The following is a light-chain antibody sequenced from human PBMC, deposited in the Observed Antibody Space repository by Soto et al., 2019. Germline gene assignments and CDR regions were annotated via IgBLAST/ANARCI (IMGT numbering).Light chain of an antibody. J-gene: IGLJ2*01. CDR3: QSFDSRSIV. CDR1: SGSIASNY. V-gene: IGLV6-57*03. CDR2: ENN. Sequence: NFMLTQPHSVSESPGMTVKISCTRSSGSIASNYVQWYQQRPGSAPTIVIYENNQRPSGVPDRFSGSIDSSSNSASLTISGLKTEDEADYYCQSFDSRSIVFGGGTKLTVL.